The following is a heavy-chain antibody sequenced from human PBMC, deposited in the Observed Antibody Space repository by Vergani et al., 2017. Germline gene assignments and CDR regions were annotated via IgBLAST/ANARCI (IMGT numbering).Heavy chain of an antibody. CDR1: GGSISSGGYY. D-gene: IGHD2-21*01. V-gene: IGHV4-31*01. CDR2: IYYSGST. CDR3: ARAGGGGDPWFDP. Sequence: QVQLQESGPGLVKPSQTLSLTCTVSGGSISSGGYYWSWIRQHPGKGLEWIGYIYYSGSTYYHPSLQSLVTISVDTSKNQFSLKLSSVTAADTAVYYGARAGGGGDPWFDPWGQGTLVTVSS. J-gene: IGHJ5*02.